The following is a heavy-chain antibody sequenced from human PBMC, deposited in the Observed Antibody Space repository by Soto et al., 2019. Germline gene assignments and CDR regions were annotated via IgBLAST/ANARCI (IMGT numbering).Heavy chain of an antibody. CDR3: ARVNYGDYEINAFDI. D-gene: IGHD4-17*01. Sequence: ASVKVSCKVSGYTLTELSMHWVRQAPGKGLEWIGGFDPEDGETIYAQKFQGRVTMTEDTSTDTAYMELSSLRSDDTAVYYCARVNYGDYEINAFDIWGQGTMVTVSS. CDR2: FDPEDGET. J-gene: IGHJ3*02. V-gene: IGHV1-24*01. CDR1: GYTLTELS.